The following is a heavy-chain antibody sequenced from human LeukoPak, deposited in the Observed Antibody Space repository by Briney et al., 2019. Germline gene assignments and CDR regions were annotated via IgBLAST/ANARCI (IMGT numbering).Heavy chain of an antibody. CDR1: GFSFNESY. Sequence: GGSLRLSCAASGFSFNESYMTWNRQAPGKGLEWVAYISGRGFSMYYADSVNGRFIISRDNARNSLYLNMSSLRADDTAVYYCARGKRRFDYWGQGTLVTVSS. CDR2: ISGRGFSM. J-gene: IGHJ4*02. V-gene: IGHV3-11*01. CDR3: ARGKRRFDY.